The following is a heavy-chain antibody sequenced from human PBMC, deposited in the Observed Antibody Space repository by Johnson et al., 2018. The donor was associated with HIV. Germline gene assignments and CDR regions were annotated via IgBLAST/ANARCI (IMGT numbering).Heavy chain of an antibody. J-gene: IGHJ3*02. CDR1: GFTFSRFG. D-gene: IGHD2-15*01. CDR3: ARGLQRMTVVVTRGAFDI. Sequence: QVQLVESGGGVVQPGRSLRLSCAASGFTFSRFGMHWVRQAPGKGLEWVAVISYDGSNTYYADSVKGRFTISRDNSKNTLYLQMNSLRAEDTAVYYCARGLQRMTVVVTRGAFDIWGQGTMVTVSS. V-gene: IGHV3-30*03. CDR2: ISYDGSNT.